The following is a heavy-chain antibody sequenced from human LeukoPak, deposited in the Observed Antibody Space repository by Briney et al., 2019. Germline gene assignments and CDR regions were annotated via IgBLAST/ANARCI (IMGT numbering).Heavy chain of an antibody. CDR3: ARDGHDYGDSPYYFDY. V-gene: IGHV3-30*03. D-gene: IGHD4-17*01. J-gene: IGHJ4*02. Sequence: PGRSLRLSCAASGFTFSSYGMHWVRQAPGKGLEWVAVISYDGSNKYYADSVKGRFTISRDNSKNTLYLQMNSLRAEDTAVYYCARDGHDYGDSPYYFDYWGQGTLVTVSS. CDR1: GFTFSSYG. CDR2: ISYDGSNK.